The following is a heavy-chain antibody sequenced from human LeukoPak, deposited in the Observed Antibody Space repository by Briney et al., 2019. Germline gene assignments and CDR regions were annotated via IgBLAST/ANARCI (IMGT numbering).Heavy chain of an antibody. D-gene: IGHD6-6*01. Sequence: ASVKVSCKASGGTFSSYAISWVRQAPGQGLEWMGGIITIFSTANYAQKFQGRVTITTDESTSTAYMELSSLRSEDTAVYYCAREYSSYDAFDIWGQGTMVTVSS. CDR1: GGTFSSYA. J-gene: IGHJ3*02. CDR3: AREYSSYDAFDI. V-gene: IGHV1-69*05. CDR2: IITIFSTA.